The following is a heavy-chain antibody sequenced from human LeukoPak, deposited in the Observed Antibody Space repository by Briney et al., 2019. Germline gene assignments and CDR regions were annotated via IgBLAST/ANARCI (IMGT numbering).Heavy chain of an antibody. Sequence: GGSLRLSCAASGFTFSSYAMSWVRQAPGKGLEWVSAISGSGGSTYYADSVKGRFTISRDNSKNTLYLQMNSLRAEDTAVYYCAKDTYYYDSSGSRHDAFDIGGQGTMVTVSS. CDR2: ISGSGGST. J-gene: IGHJ3*02. V-gene: IGHV3-23*01. CDR1: GFTFSSYA. D-gene: IGHD3-22*01. CDR3: AKDTYYYDSSGSRHDAFDI.